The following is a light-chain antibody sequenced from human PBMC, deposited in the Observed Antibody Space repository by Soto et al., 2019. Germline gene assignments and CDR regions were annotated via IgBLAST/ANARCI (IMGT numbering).Light chain of an antibody. CDR2: GAS. Sequence: EILMAQTPATVSGSGGERGSRCCRASQPIASNVAWYQQRPGQPPRLLIFGASTRASDVPDGFTGSGSGTQFTLTLASLHSEDFAVYFCQQYNNWAYTFGQGTKVDIK. V-gene: IGKV3-15*01. CDR1: QPIASN. J-gene: IGKJ2*01. CDR3: QQYNNWAYT.